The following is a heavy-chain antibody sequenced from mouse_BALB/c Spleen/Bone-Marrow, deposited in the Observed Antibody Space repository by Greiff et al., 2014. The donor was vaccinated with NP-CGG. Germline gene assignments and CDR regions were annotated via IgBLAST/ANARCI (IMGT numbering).Heavy chain of an antibody. CDR1: GYTFTDHA. J-gene: IGHJ4*01. V-gene: IGHV1S137*01. CDR3: ARSGKVRNAMDY. Sequence: QVHVKQSGAKLVRPGVSVKISCKGSGYTFTDHAIHWVKRSHAKSLEWIGVISGYYGDAIYNQKFKGKATMTVDKSSSTAYMELARLTSEDSAIYYGARSGKVRNAMDYWGQGTSVTVSS. D-gene: IGHD2-14*01. CDR2: ISGYYGDA.